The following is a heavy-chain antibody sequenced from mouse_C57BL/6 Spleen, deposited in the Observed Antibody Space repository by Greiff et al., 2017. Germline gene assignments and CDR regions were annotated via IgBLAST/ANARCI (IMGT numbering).Heavy chain of an antibody. D-gene: IGHD3-1*01. CDR2: IYPGGGYT. CDR3: ARSGKRGFDY. Sequence: VQLQQSGAELVRPGTSVKLSCKASGYTFTNYWIGWAKQRPGHGLEWIGDIYPGGGYTNYNEKFKGKATLTVDKSSSTAYMQFSSLTSEDSAIXYCARSGKRGFDYWGQGTTLTVAS. J-gene: IGHJ2*01. CDR1: GYTFTNYW. V-gene: IGHV1-63*01.